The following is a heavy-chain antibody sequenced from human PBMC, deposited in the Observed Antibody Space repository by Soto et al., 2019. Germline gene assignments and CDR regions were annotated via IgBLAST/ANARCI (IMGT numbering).Heavy chain of an antibody. CDR2: IYHSGST. V-gene: IGHV4-4*02. Sequence: SETLSLTCAVSGGSISSSNLWSWVRQPPGKGLEWIGEIYHSGSTNYNPSLKSRVTISVDKSKNQFSLKLSSVTAADAAVYYCARQRTTVVTQSYFDHWGQGTLVTVSS. CDR1: GGSISSSNL. CDR3: ARQRTTVVTQSYFDH. J-gene: IGHJ4*02. D-gene: IGHD4-17*01.